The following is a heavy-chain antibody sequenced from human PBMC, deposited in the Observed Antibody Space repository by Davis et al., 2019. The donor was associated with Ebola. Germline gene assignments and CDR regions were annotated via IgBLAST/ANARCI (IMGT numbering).Heavy chain of an antibody. J-gene: IGHJ3*02. CDR2: ISYDGSNK. CDR1: GFTFSSYG. D-gene: IGHD4-17*01. V-gene: IGHV3-30*18. CDR3: AKVRPYDYGDYVGAFDI. Sequence: GESLKISCAASGFTFSSYGMHWVRQAPGKGLEWVAVISYDGSNKYYADSVKGRFTISRDNSKNTLYLQMNSLRAEDTAVYYCAKVRPYDYGDYVGAFDIWGQGTMVTVSS.